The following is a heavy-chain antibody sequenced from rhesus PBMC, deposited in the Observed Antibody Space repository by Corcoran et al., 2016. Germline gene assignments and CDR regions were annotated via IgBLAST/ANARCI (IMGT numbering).Heavy chain of an antibody. V-gene: IGHV3-54*02. J-gene: IGHJ4*01. Sequence: EVQLVESGGGLVQPGGSLRLSCAASGFTFSSYGMHWVRQAPGKGLEWVAVISYDGSKKDYADSVKDRFTISRDNSKNMLYRQMNNLKLEDTAVYYGARVGLEQCFDYWGQGVLVTVSS. CDR1: GFTFSSYG. CDR3: ARVGLEQCFDY. CDR2: ISYDGSKK. D-gene: IGHD1-20*01.